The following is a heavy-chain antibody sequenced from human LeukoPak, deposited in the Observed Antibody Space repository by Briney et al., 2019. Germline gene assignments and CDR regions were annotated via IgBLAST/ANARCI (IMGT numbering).Heavy chain of an antibody. CDR1: GFTFDDFA. J-gene: IGHJ4*02. CDR2: ISWNSGSI. Sequence: GGSLRLSCAASGFTFDDFAMHWVRQAPGKGLEWVSGISWNSGSIGYADSVKGRFTISRDNAKNSLYLQMNSLRAEDTAVYYCATIEMVTFNYWGQGTLVTVSS. V-gene: IGHV3-9*01. CDR3: ATIEMVTFNY. D-gene: IGHD5-24*01.